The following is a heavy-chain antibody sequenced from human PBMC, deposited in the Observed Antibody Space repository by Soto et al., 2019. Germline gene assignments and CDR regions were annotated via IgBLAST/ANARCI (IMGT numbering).Heavy chain of an antibody. Sequence: SETLSLTCTVSGGSISSYYWSWIRQPAGKGLEWIGRIYTSGSTNYNPALKSRVTMSVDTSKNQFSLKLSSVTAADTAVYYWARDRPGIAVAGTGYYYYYGMDVWGQGTTVTVSS. CDR3: ARDRPGIAVAGTGYYYYYGMDV. CDR1: GGSISSYY. D-gene: IGHD6-19*01. V-gene: IGHV4-4*07. J-gene: IGHJ6*02. CDR2: IYTSGST.